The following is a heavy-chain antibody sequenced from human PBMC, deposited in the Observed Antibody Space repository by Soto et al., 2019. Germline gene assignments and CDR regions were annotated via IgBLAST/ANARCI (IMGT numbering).Heavy chain of an antibody. V-gene: IGHV3-21*01. J-gene: IGHJ4*02. CDR1: GFTFSSYS. CDR3: ARAVSPNYVWGSYRF. D-gene: IGHD3-16*02. CDR2: ISSSSSYI. Sequence: GGSLRLSCAASGFTFSSYSMNWVRQAPGKGLEWVSSISSSSSYIYYADSVKGRFTISRDNAKNSLYLQMNSLRAEDTAVYYCARAVSPNYVWGSYRFWGQGTLVTVS.